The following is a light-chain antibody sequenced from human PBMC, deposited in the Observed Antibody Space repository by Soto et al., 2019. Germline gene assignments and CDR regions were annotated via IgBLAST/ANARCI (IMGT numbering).Light chain of an antibody. CDR3: QQYGSLSWM. CDR1: QTVDSNY. CDR2: GAS. Sequence: ESVLTQSPGTLSLSPGERATLSCRASQTVDSNYLAWYQQKPVQAPMIIIFGASGRATGIPDRFSVSGSGTDFTLTFSRLQAEDFAVYDCQQYGSLSWMFGQGTKVEIK. V-gene: IGKV3-20*01. J-gene: IGKJ1*01.